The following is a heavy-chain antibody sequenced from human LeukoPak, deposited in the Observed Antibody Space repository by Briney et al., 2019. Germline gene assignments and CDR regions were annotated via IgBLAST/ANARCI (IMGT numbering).Heavy chain of an antibody. J-gene: IGHJ4*02. CDR1: GFTFSSYE. Sequence: GGSLRLSCAASGFTFSSYEMNWVRQVPGKGLEWVSYISSSGRTIFYADFVKGRFTISRDNAKNSLFLQMNSLRAEDTAVYYCARDGWVDYWGQGTLVTVSS. V-gene: IGHV3-48*03. CDR2: ISSSGRTI. CDR3: ARDGWVDY. D-gene: IGHD6-19*01.